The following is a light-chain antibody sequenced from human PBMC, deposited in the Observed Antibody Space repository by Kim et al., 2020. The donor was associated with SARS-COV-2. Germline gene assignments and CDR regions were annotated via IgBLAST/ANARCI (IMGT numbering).Light chain of an antibody. J-gene: IGKJ2*01. V-gene: IGKV1-12*01. Sequence: DIKLTQSPSSVSASVGDRVTITCRASQHISSWLAWYQQKPGKAPKLLIYAASNLQNGVPSRFSGSESGTDFTLTIASLQPEDCATYYCQQSSRFPYTFGPGTKLEI. CDR3: QQSSRFPYT. CDR1: QHISSW. CDR2: AAS.